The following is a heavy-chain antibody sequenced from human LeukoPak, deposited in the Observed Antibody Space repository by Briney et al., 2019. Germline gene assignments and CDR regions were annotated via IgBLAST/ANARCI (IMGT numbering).Heavy chain of an antibody. V-gene: IGHV1-69*01. J-gene: IGHJ4*02. D-gene: IGHD1-20*01. CDR1: GGTFNSYG. CDR3: AGRSRYNWNLDY. CDR2: NIPIFGTE. Sequence: ASVKVSCKASGGTFNSYGKSWVRQARGQGGEEMGGNIPIFGTEKYAQKLQGRDTNNGDEDKSRDYMEVRRQRCGDRGVYYCAGRSRYNWNLDYWGQGTLVTVSS.